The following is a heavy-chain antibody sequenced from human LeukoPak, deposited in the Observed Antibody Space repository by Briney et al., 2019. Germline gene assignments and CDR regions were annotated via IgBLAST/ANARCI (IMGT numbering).Heavy chain of an antibody. CDR1: GGSISSSSYY. CDR3: AREYHDFWRSWFDP. D-gene: IGHD3-3*01. Sequence: SETLSLTCTVSGGSISSSSYYWGWIRQPPGKGLEWIGSIYYSGSTYYNPSLKSRVTISVDTSKNQFSLKLSSVTAADTAVYYCAREYHDFWRSWFDPWGQGTLVTVSS. CDR2: IYYSGST. J-gene: IGHJ5*02. V-gene: IGHV4-39*07.